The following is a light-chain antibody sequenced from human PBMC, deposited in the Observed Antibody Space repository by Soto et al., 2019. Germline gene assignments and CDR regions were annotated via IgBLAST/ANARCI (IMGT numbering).Light chain of an antibody. CDR3: QQYGGSSWT. CDR2: GAS. Sequence: EIVLTQSPGTLSLSPGERATLSSRASQSVSNNYLAWYQQKPGQAPRLLIYGASNRATGIPDRFSGRGSGTDFTLTITRLEPEDFAVYYCQQYGGSSWTFGQGTKVDI. J-gene: IGKJ1*01. V-gene: IGKV3-20*01. CDR1: QSVSNNY.